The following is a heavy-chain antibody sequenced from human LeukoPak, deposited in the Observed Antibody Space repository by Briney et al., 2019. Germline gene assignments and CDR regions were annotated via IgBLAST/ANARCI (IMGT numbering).Heavy chain of an antibody. D-gene: IGHD5-18*01. V-gene: IGHV3-30*18. Sequence: GGSLRLSCAASGFTFSSYGMHWVRQAPGKGLEWVAVISYDGSNKYYADSVKGRFTISRDNSKNTLYLQMNSLRAEDTAVYYCAKDRGYSYGSFDYWGQGTLVTASS. J-gene: IGHJ4*02. CDR3: AKDRGYSYGSFDY. CDR2: ISYDGSNK. CDR1: GFTFSSYG.